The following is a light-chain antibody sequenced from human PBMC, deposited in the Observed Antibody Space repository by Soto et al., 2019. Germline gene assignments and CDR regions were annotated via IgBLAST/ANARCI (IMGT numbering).Light chain of an antibody. J-gene: IGLJ2*01. Sequence: QSVLTQPASVSGSPGQSITISCTGTSSDVGGYNYVSWYQRHPGKAPKLMIYEVSNRPSGVSNRFSGSKSGNTASLTISGLQAEDEADYYCSSYTSSNTPVVFGGGTKVTVL. CDR2: EVS. V-gene: IGLV2-14*01. CDR1: SSDVGGYNY. CDR3: SSYTSSNTPVV.